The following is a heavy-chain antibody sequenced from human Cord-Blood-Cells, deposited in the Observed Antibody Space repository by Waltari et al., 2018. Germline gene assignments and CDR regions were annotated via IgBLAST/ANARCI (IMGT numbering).Heavy chain of an antibody. J-gene: IGHJ6*02. D-gene: IGHD3-3*01. V-gene: IGHV1-3*01. CDR3: ARGFGVVIIWYGMDV. CDR2: VNAGNGNT. Sequence: QVQLVQSGAEVKKPGASVKVSCKASGYTFTSYAMHWVRQAPGQRLEWMGWVNAGNGNTKYSQKFQGRVTITRDTSASTAYMELSSLRSEDTAVYYCARGFGVVIIWYGMDVWGQGTTVTVSS. CDR1: GYTFTSYA.